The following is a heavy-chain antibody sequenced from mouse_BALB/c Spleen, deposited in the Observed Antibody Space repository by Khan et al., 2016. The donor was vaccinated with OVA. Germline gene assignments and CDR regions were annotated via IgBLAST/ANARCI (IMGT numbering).Heavy chain of an antibody. CDR2: INPSSGYT. J-gene: IGHJ3*01. CDR1: GYMFISYW. D-gene: IGHD1-1*01. CDR3: ARAGYGSLAY. Sequence: QVQLKQSGAELAKPGASVKMSCKASGYMFISYWMNWVKQRPGQGLEWIGYINPSSGYTENNQKFKDKATLTADKSSSTVYMQLNSLTSEDSAVDYCARAGYGSLAYWGQGTLVTVSA. V-gene: IGHV1-7*01.